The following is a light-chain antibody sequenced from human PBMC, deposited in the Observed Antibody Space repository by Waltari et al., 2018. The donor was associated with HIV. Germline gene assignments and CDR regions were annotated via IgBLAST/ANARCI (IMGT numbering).Light chain of an antibody. CDR3: QSTDNSGSHVV. CDR1: VLAKQY. Sequence: SYELTQPPSLSVSPGQTAGISCSGDVLAKQYAYWYQQKPGQAPVMLIYKDSERPLRIPVRFSGSSSGTSVTLTISGVQAEDEADYYCQSTDNSGSHVVFGGGTKLTVL. J-gene: IGLJ2*01. CDR2: KDS. V-gene: IGLV3-25*03.